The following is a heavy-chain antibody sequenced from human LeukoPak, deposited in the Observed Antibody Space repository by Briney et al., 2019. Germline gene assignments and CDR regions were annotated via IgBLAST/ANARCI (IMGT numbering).Heavy chain of an antibody. D-gene: IGHD3-3*01. CDR3: ARHPIGGGAVLRFLEWFPNWFDP. V-gene: IGHV4-4*02. CDR2: IYHSGST. CDR1: GGSISSSNW. J-gene: IGHJ5*02. Sequence: SGTLSLTCAVSGGSISSSNWWSWVRQPPGKGLEWIGEIYHSGSTNYNPSLKSRVTISADTSKNQFSLKLSSVTAADTAVYYCARHPIGGGAVLRFLEWFPNWFDPWGQGTLVTVSS.